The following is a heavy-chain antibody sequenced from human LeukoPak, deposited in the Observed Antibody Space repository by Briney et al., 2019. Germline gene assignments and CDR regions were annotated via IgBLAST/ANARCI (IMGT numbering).Heavy chain of an antibody. D-gene: IGHD5-18*01. J-gene: IGHJ4*02. Sequence: GGSLRLSCAASGFTFSSYGMHWVRQAPGKGLEWVAVIWSDGSNKYYADSVKGRFTISRDNSKNTLYLQMNSLRAEDTAVYYCARGGGIQLWLPPDYWGQGTLVTVSS. V-gene: IGHV3-33*01. CDR1: GFTFSSYG. CDR3: ARGGGIQLWLPPDY. CDR2: IWSDGSNK.